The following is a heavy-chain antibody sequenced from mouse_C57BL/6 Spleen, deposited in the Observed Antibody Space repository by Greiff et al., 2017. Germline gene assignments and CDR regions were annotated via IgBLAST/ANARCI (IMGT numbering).Heavy chain of an antibody. Sequence: DVKLVESGGGLVQPGGSLSLSCAASGFTFTDYYMSWVRQPPGKALEWLGFIRNKANGYTTEYSASMKGRFTISRDNSQSILYLQMNALRAEDSATYYCARGGNTGAMDYWGQGTSVTVSS. CDR3: ARGGNTGAMDY. CDR2: IRNKANGYTT. J-gene: IGHJ4*01. V-gene: IGHV7-3*01. CDR1: GFTFTDYY. D-gene: IGHD2-1*01.